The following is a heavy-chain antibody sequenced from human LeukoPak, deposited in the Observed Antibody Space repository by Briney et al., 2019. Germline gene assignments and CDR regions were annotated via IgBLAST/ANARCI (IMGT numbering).Heavy chain of an antibody. J-gene: IGHJ5*02. Sequence: SETLSLTCIVSGGSIDSSAYYWAVIRQPPGKGLEWIGSIDYGGSTYYNPSLKSRLTISVDTSKNQFSLKLTSVTAADTAVYYCARGSAVGNNWFDPWGQGTLVTVSS. CDR1: GGSIDSSAYY. V-gene: IGHV4-39*07. CDR2: IDYGGST. D-gene: IGHD6-13*01. CDR3: ARGSAVGNNWFDP.